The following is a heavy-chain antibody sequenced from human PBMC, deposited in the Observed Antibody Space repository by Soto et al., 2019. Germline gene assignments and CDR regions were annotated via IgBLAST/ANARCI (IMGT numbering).Heavy chain of an antibody. J-gene: IGHJ4*02. D-gene: IGHD6-19*01. Sequence: PGGSLKLSCAAPGFTFSSDGIQWVGQAPSKGLKWVAVITYDGRNKYYADSGKARLTIPRDNSKIRLYLQRNSLRAEDTALYYCSINRGSDQYAPPNYWGQGTLVTVSS. CDR2: ITYDGRNK. CDR3: SINRGSDQYAPPNY. V-gene: IGHV3-30*03. CDR1: GFTFSSDG.